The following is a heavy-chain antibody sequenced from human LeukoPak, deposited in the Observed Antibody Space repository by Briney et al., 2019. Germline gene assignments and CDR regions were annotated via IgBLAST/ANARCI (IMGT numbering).Heavy chain of an antibody. CDR1: GGSLSGHY. CDR3: ARVVTGSSSWYMGSFDY. V-gene: IGHV4-34*01. D-gene: IGHD6-13*01. J-gene: IGHJ4*02. Sequence: PSETLSLTCAVYGGSLSGHYWSWIRQSQGKGLEWIGESGESGGTKFNPSLKSRVSISADTSKNQFSLKLSSVTAADTAVYYCARVVTGSSSWYMGSFDYWGQGTLVTVSS. CDR2: SGESGGT.